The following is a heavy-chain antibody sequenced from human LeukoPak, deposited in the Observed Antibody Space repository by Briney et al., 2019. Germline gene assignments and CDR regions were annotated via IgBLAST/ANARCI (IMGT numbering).Heavy chain of an antibody. J-gene: IGHJ4*02. CDR3: ATNSGWYGVS. D-gene: IGHD6-19*01. CDR2: IDYSGGSS. Sequence: GGSLRLSCTVSGFILSSYEMSWIRQAPGKGLEWVSSIDYSGGSSYYADSVKGRFTISREDSKNTLYLQLNSLRAEDTALYYCATNSGWYGVSWGQGTLVTVSS. V-gene: IGHV3-23*01. CDR1: GFILSSYE.